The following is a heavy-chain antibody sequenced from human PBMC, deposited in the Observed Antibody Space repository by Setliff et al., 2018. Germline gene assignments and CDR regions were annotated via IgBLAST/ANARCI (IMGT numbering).Heavy chain of an antibody. CDR3: TRPQYFYDSSGSDS. J-gene: IGHJ4*02. CDR1: GFTFNGSA. V-gene: IGHV3-73*01. D-gene: IGHD3-22*01. CDR2: IRSKTYSYAT. Sequence: GESLKISCVASGFTFNGSAMHWVRQASGKGLEWVGRIRSKTYSYATSYAASVEGRFTISRDDSKNTAYLQMNSLKTEGTAVYYCTRPQYFYDSSGSDSWGQGTLVTVSS.